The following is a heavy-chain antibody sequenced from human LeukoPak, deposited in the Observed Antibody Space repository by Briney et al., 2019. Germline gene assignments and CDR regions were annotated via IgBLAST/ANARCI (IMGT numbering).Heavy chain of an antibody. J-gene: IGHJ4*02. CDR1: GGSFSGYY. D-gene: IGHD2-2*01. Sequence: KPSETLSLTCAVYGGSFSGYYWSWIRQPPGKGLEWIGEINHSGSTNYNPSLKSRVTISVDTSKNQFSLQLSSVTAADTAVYYCARGLGYCSSTSCSFDYWGQGTLVTVSS. V-gene: IGHV4-34*01. CDR3: ARGLGYCSSTSCSFDY. CDR2: INHSGST.